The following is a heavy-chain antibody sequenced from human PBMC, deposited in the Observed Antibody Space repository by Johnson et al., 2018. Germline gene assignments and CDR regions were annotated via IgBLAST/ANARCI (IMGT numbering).Heavy chain of an antibody. Sequence: QVQLQQWGAGLLKPSETLSLTCAVYGGSFSGYYWSWIRQPPGKGLEWIGEINHSGSTNYNPSLKSRVAISVDTSKNQFPLKLSSVTAADTAGYYCARGRGSTGCYIPSGAFDIWGQGTMVTVSS. V-gene: IGHV4-34*01. CDR1: GGSFSGYY. J-gene: IGHJ3*02. CDR3: ARGRGSTGCYIPSGAFDI. D-gene: IGHD2-2*02. CDR2: INHSGST.